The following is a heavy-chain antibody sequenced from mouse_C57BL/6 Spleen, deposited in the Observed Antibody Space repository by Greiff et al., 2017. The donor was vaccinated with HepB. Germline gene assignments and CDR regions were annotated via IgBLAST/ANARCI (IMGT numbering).Heavy chain of an antibody. J-gene: IGHJ4*01. D-gene: IGHD1-1*01. V-gene: IGHV1-5*01. Sequence: EVQLQQSGTVLARPGASVKMSCKTSGYTFTSYWMHWVKQRPGQGLEWIGAIYPGNSDTSYNQKFKGKAKLTAVTSASTAHMELSSLTNEDSAVYYCTVVATNYYAMDYWGQGTSVTVSS. CDR3: TVVATNYYAMDY. CDR2: IYPGNSDT. CDR1: GYTFTSYW.